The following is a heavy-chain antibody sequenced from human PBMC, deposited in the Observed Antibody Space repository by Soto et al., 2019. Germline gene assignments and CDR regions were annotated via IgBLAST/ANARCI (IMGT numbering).Heavy chain of an antibody. CDR1: GFTVSSNY. V-gene: IGHV3-66*01. CDR3: ARGAGDTSGYYYYAWAY. Sequence: EVPLVESGGGLVQPGGSLRLSCAASGFTVSSNYMSWVRQAPGKGLEWVSVIYSGGSTYYADSVKGRFTISRDNSKNTLYLQMNSLRAEDTAVYYCARGAGDTSGYYYYAWAYWGQGTLLTVSS. D-gene: IGHD3-22*01. CDR2: IYSGGST. J-gene: IGHJ4*02.